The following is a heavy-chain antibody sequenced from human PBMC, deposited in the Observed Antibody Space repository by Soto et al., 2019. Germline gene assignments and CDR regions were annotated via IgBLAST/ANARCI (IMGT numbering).Heavy chain of an antibody. CDR1: GFTFSSHA. J-gene: IGHJ4*02. CDR3: VIDPGVVAIHYFDF. Sequence: EVQLLESGGGLVQPGGSLRLSCAASGFTFSSHAMNWVRQAPGKGLEWVSAIGGSAGSTYYADSVKGRFTVFRDNSKNTLSLQMNSLRAEDTAIYYCVIDPGVVAIHYFDFWGQGTLVTVSS. CDR2: IGGSAGST. D-gene: IGHD5-12*01. V-gene: IGHV3-23*01.